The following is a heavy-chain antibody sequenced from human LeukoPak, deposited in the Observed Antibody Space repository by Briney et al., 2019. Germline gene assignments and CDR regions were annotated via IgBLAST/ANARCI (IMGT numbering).Heavy chain of an antibody. CDR2: IYYTGST. CDR1: GASISSYY. Sequence: SETLSLTCTVSGASISSYYWSWIRQPPGKGLEWIGYIYYTGSTNHNPSLKSRVTISVDTSKNQFSLRLSSVTAADTAVYYCARVFSQQLWAFDIWGQGTMVTVSS. J-gene: IGHJ3*02. D-gene: IGHD6-13*01. V-gene: IGHV4-59*01. CDR3: ARVFSQQLWAFDI.